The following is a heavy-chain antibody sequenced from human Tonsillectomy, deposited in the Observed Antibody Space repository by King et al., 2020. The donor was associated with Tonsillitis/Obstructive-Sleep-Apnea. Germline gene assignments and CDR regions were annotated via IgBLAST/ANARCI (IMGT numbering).Heavy chain of an antibody. CDR1: GYSFISYW. Sequence: VQLVESGAEVKKPGESLRISCKGSGYSFISYWINWVRQMPGKGLEWMGRIDPSDSYTDYSPSFQGHVTISADKSISTAYLQWSSLKASDTAMYYCASAGRYYPGMDVWGHGTTVTVSS. V-gene: IGHV5-10-1*03. CDR3: ASAGRYYPGMDV. D-gene: IGHD3-10*01. CDR2: IDPSDSYT. J-gene: IGHJ6*02.